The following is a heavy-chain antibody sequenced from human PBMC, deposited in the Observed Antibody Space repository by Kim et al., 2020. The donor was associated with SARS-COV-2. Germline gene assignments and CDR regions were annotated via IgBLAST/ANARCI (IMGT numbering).Heavy chain of an antibody. CDR1: GGSISSYY. CDR3: AREYGDYGADY. D-gene: IGHD4-17*01. CDR2: IYYSGST. J-gene: IGHJ4*02. V-gene: IGHV4-59*01. Sequence: SETLSLTCTVSGGSISSYYWSWIRQPPGKGLEWIGYIYYSGSTNYNPSLKSRVTISVDTSKNQFSLKLSSVTAADTAVYYCAREYGDYGADYWGQGTLVTVSS.